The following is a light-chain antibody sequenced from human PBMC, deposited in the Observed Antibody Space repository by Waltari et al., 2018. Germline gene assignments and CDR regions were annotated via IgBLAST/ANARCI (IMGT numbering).Light chain of an antibody. Sequence: QSALTQPPSASGSPGQSVTISCTGTSIDLGTNNFVSWYPQHPGQVPKLTFPEVIKRPSGVPDRFSGSKSGNTASRTVSGLQAEDEADYYCSSYVGTNNFYWVFGGGTKLTVL. CDR2: EVI. V-gene: IGLV2-8*01. J-gene: IGLJ3*02. CDR1: SIDLGTNNF. CDR3: SSYVGTNNFYWV.